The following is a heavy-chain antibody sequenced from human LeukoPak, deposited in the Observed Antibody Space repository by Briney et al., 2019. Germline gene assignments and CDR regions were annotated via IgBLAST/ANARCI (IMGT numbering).Heavy chain of an antibody. CDR3: ARHPTMYTFDY. CDR2: IYHSGST. J-gene: IGHJ4*02. V-gene: IGHV4-38-2*01. CDR1: GYSISSGYY. D-gene: IGHD3-10*02. Sequence: SETLSLTCAVSGYSISSGYYWGWIRQPPGKGLEWIGSIYHSGSTYYNPSLKSRVTISVDTSKNQFSLKLSSVTAADTAVYYCARHPTMYTFDYWGQATLVTVSS.